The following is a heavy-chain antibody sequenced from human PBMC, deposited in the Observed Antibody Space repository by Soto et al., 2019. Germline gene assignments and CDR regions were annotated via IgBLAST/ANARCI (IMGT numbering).Heavy chain of an antibody. D-gene: IGHD2-8*01. J-gene: IGHJ4*02. CDR2: IYPGDSDT. Sequence: GDSLKISCKASGYSFSSYWIGWVRQMPAKGLEWMGIIYPGDSDTRYSPSFQGQVTISADKSISTAYLQWSSLKASDTAMYYCARLGYCSNGLCYTGDYWGQGTQVTVSS. CDR3: ARLGYCSNGLCYTGDY. V-gene: IGHV5-51*01. CDR1: GYSFSSYW.